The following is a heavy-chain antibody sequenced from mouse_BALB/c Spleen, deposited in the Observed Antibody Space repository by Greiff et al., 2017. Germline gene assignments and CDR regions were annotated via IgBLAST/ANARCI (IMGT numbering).Heavy chain of an antibody. J-gene: IGHJ4*01. CDR2: IDPANGNT. V-gene: IGHV14-3*02. CDR1: GFNIKDTY. Sequence: EVQLQQSGAELVKPGASVKLSCTASGFNIKDTYMHWVKQRPEQGLEWIGRIDPANGNTKYDPKFQGKATITADTSANTAYLQLSSLTSEDTAVEYCARGYYDYDGFYAMDDWGQGTSVTVSS. CDR3: ARGYYDYDGFYAMDD. D-gene: IGHD2-4*01.